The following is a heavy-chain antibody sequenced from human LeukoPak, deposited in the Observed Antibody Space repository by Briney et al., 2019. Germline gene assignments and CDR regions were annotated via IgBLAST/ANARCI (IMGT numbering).Heavy chain of an antibody. CDR1: GFTFSSYA. V-gene: IGHV3-30*04. CDR3: ARSAVAGNLDY. CDR2: ISYDGSNK. J-gene: IGHJ4*02. D-gene: IGHD6-19*01. Sequence: PGRSLRLSCAASGFTFSSYAMHWVRQAPGKGLEWVAVISYDGSNKYYADSVKGRFTISRDNSKNTLYLQMNSLRAEDTAVYYCARSAVAGNLDYWGQGTLVTVSS.